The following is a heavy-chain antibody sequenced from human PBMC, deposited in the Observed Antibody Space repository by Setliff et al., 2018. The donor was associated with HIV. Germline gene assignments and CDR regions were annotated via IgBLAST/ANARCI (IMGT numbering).Heavy chain of an antibody. Sequence: PSETLSLTCTVSGGSISSGSYYWSWIRQPAGKGLEWIGHIYTSGSTNYNPSLKSRVSISVDTSKIQFSLNLNSVTAADTAVYYCASPTAIPHWGQGTLVTVSS. CDR2: IYTSGST. CDR1: GGSISSGSYY. CDR3: ASPTAIPH. J-gene: IGHJ4*02. V-gene: IGHV4-61*09. D-gene: IGHD2-21*02.